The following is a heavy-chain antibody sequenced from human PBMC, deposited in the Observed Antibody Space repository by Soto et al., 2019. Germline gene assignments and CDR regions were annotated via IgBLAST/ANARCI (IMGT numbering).Heavy chain of an antibody. D-gene: IGHD4-17*01. V-gene: IGHV3-48*03. CDR2: ISSSGTGT. CDR3: VRDLHEPLAADALREAN. Sequence: EMQLVQSGGGLVQPGGSLRLSCAASGFTFSSYEMHWVRQAPGKGLEWISYISSSGTGTYYADSVRGRFTMSRDNTKNSVSLQMYSLRAEDTAIYYSVRDLHEPLAADALREANWGQGTQVTVSS. J-gene: IGHJ4*02. CDR1: GFTFSSYE.